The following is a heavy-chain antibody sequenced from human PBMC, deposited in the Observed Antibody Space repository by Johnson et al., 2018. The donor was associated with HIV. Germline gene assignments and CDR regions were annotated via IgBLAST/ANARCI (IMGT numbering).Heavy chain of an antibody. CDR2: ISSSGSTI. Sequence: QVQLVESGGGLVKPGGSLRLSCAASGFTFSDYYMSWIRQAPGKGLEWVSYISSSGSTIYYADSVQGRFTISRANAKNSLYLQMNSLRAEDTAVYYCAREGWDIVVVVAATRGRGAFDIWGQGTMVTVSS. J-gene: IGHJ3*02. CDR3: AREGWDIVVVVAATRGRGAFDI. D-gene: IGHD2-15*01. V-gene: IGHV3-11*04. CDR1: GFTFSDYY.